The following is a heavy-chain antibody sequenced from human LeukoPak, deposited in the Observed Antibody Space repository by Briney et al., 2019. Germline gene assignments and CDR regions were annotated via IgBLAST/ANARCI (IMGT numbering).Heavy chain of an antibody. D-gene: IGHD5-12*01. J-gene: IGHJ3*02. CDR3: AREGWMIIRFRAFDI. CDR1: GGSISSGSYY. Sequence: SQTLSHTCTVSGGSISSGSYYWSWIRQPAGKGLEWIGRIYTSGSTNYNPSLKSRVTISVDTSKNQFSLKLSSVTAADTAVYYCAREGWMIIRFRAFDIWGQGTMVAVSS. CDR2: IYTSGST. V-gene: IGHV4-61*02.